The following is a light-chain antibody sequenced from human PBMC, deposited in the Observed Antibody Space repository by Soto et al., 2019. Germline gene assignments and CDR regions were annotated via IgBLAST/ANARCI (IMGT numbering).Light chain of an antibody. Sequence: QSVLTQPPSASGSPGQSVTISCSGTSSDIGDYNYVSWYQQYSGKAPKLIIFEVTKRPSGVSNRFSGSKSGNTASLTISGLQAEDEADYYCSSHTTTSSALQVFGTGTKVTVL. CDR1: SSDIGDYNY. CDR2: EVT. V-gene: IGLV2-14*01. CDR3: SSHTTTSSALQV. J-gene: IGLJ1*01.